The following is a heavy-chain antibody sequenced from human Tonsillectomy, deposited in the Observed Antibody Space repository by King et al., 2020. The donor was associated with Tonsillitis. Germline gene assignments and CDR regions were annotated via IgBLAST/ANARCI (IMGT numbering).Heavy chain of an antibody. Sequence: VQLVQSGAEVKKPGASVKVSCKASGYTFTGYYIYWVRQAPGQGREWVGWLNPNSGGTKYAQKFQGRVTMTRDTSISTVHMELGRLRSDDTAVYYCASDSDNCWSGSRTAPDYWGQGTLVTVSS. V-gene: IGHV1-2*02. D-gene: IGHD3-3*01. J-gene: IGHJ4*02. CDR3: ASDSDNCWSGSRTAPDY. CDR1: GYTFTGYY. CDR2: LNPNSGGT.